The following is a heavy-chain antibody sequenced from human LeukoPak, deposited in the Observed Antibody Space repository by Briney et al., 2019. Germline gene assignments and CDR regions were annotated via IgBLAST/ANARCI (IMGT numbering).Heavy chain of an antibody. Sequence: SETLSLTCTVSGYSISSGYYWGWIRQPPGKGLEWIGNIYHSGSTYYNPSLKSRVTISVDTSENQFSLKLSSVTAADTAVYYCVRVSGSYFYWGQGTLVTVSS. D-gene: IGHD1-26*01. V-gene: IGHV4-38-2*02. J-gene: IGHJ4*02. CDR2: IYHSGST. CDR3: VRVSGSYFY. CDR1: GYSISSGYY.